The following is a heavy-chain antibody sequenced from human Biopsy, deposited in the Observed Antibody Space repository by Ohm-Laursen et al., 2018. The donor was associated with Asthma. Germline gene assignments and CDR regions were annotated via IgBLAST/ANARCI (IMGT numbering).Heavy chain of an antibody. V-gene: IGHV4-59*01. CDR3: ARATSAWSQSGPHYFDH. CDR2: VHSTGST. D-gene: IGHD2-2*01. J-gene: IGHJ4*02. CDR1: PGSINDYY. Sequence: GTLSLTCTVSPGSINDYYWNWIRQFPGKGLEWIGYVHSTGSTRFNPSLKSRLTISVDTSVDQVSLKLTSVTAADTAVYYCARATSAWSQSGPHYFDHWGQGILVTVSS.